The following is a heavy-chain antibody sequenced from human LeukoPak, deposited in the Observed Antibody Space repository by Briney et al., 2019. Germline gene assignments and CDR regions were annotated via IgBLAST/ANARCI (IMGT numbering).Heavy chain of an antibody. CDR1: GGSISSYY. J-gene: IGHJ4*02. CDR2: IYHTGST. V-gene: IGHV4-59*12. Sequence: KPSETLSLTCTVSGGSISSYYWSWIRQPPGKGLEWIGYIYHTGSTYYNPSPKSRVTISVDRSKNQFSLKLNSVTAADTAVYYCATGGTEVLDYWGQGTLVTVSS. CDR3: ATGGTEVLDY. D-gene: IGHD2-8*02.